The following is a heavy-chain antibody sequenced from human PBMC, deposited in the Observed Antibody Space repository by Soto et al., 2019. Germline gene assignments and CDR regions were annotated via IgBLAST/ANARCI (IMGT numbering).Heavy chain of an antibody. CDR3: AKSYHGDYEYYYYYYGMDV. CDR2: ISGSGGST. J-gene: IGHJ6*02. Sequence: PGGSLRLSCAASGFTFSSYAMSWVRQAPGKGLEWVSAISGSGGSTYYADSVKGRFTISRDNSKNTLYLQMNSLRAEDTAVYYCAKSYHGDYEYYYYYYGMDVWGQGTTVTVSS. D-gene: IGHD4-17*01. V-gene: IGHV3-23*01. CDR1: GFTFSSYA.